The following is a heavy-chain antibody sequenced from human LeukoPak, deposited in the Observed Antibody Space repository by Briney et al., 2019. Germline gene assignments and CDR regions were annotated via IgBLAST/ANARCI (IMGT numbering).Heavy chain of an antibody. V-gene: IGHV3-33*01. J-gene: IGHJ6*02. CDR1: GFTFSSYG. D-gene: IGHD3-9*01. Sequence: GRSLRLSCEASGFTFSSYGMHWVRQAPGKGLEWVAVIWYDGSNKYYADSVKGRFTISRDNSKNTLYLQMNSLRAEDTAVYYCAREVLTGYLYYYYYGMDVWGQGTTVTVSS. CDR3: AREVLTGYLYYYYYGMDV. CDR2: IWYDGSNK.